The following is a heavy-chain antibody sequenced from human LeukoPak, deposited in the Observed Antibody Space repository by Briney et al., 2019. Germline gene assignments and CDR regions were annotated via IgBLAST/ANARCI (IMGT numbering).Heavy chain of an antibody. V-gene: IGHV1-3*01. Sequence: ASVKVSCKASGYTFTSYAMHWVRQAPGQRLEWMGWINAGNGNTKYSQKFQGRVTITRDTSASTAYMELSSLRSEDTAVYYCARDRGSSTNRYPPHYWGQGTLVTVSS. CDR2: INAGNGNT. CDR3: ARDRGSSTNRYPPHY. D-gene: IGHD2-2*01. CDR1: GYTFTSYA. J-gene: IGHJ4*02.